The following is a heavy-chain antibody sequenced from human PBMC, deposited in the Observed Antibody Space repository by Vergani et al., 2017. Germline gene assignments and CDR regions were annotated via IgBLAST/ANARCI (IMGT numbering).Heavy chain of an antibody. CDR2: ISSSSSYI. D-gene: IGHD2-2*01. CDR1: GFTFSSYS. J-gene: IGHJ4*02. CDR3: TRDGPTGIPSSTSCYDY. Sequence: EVQLVESGGGLVKPGGSLRLSCAASGFTFSSYSMNWVRQAPGKGLEWVSSISSSSSYIYYADSVKGRFTISRDNAKNSLYLQMNSLRAEDTAVYYCTRDGPTGIPSSTSCYDYWGQGTLVTVSS. V-gene: IGHV3-21*01.